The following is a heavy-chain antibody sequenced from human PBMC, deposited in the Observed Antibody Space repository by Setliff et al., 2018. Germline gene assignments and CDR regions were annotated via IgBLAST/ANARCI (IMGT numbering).Heavy chain of an antibody. Sequence: PSETLSLTCTVSGGSISSGGYYWSWIRQHPGKGLEWIGYIYYSGSTYYNPSLKSRVTISVDTSKNQFSLKLSSVTAADTATYYCARGGPTLTISRVLVVSSFDPWG. D-gene: IGHD3-3*01. J-gene: IGHJ5*02. CDR1: GGSISSGGYY. V-gene: IGHV4-31*03. CDR3: ARGGPTLTISRVLVVSSFDP. CDR2: IYYSGST.